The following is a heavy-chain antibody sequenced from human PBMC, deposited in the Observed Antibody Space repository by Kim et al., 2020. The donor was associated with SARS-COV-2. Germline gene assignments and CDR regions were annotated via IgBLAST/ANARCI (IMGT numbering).Heavy chain of an antibody. D-gene: IGHD3-10*01. Sequence: GGSLRLSCAASGFTVSSNYMSWVRQAPGKGLEWVSVIYSGGSTYYADSVKGRFTISRDNSKNTLYLQMNSLRAEDTAVYYCARDTGMVRSYYYYYGMDVWGQGTTVTVSS. V-gene: IGHV3-53*01. J-gene: IGHJ6*02. CDR3: ARDTGMVRSYYYYYGMDV. CDR1: GFTVSSNY. CDR2: IYSGGST.